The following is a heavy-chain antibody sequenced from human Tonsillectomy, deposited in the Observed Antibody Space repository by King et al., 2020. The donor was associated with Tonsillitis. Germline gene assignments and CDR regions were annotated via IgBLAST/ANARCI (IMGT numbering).Heavy chain of an antibody. CDR2: ISVYTGNT. Sequence: QLVQSGVEVKKPGASVKVSCKASGYTFSSYGISWVRQAPGQGLEWMGWISVYTGNTNYAPNLQGRVTMTTDTSTNTAYMELRSLTSDDTAVYYCARGLYCTGAICRGSHDHWGQGTLVTVSS. V-gene: IGHV1-18*01. J-gene: IGHJ4*02. D-gene: IGHD2-8*02. CDR1: GYTFSSYG. CDR3: ARGLYCTGAICRGSHDH.